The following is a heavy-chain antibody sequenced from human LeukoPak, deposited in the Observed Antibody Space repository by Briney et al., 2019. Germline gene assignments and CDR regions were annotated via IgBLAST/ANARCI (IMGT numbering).Heavy chain of an antibody. CDR3: AKDRSIGTYYTFDH. V-gene: IGHV3-23*01. CDR1: GFTFSSYE. CDR2: ISASAAMT. D-gene: IGHD1-26*01. J-gene: IGHJ4*02. Sequence: GGSLRLSCAASGFTFSSYEMNWVRQAPGKGLEWVSSISASAAMTYYADSVKGRFTVSRDNSNNRLYLQMSGLTAADTAVYYCAKDRSIGTYYTFDHWGQGTLVTVSS.